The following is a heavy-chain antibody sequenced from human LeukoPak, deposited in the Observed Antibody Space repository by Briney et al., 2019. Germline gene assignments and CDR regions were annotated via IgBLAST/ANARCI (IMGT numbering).Heavy chain of an antibody. J-gene: IGHJ3*02. CDR2: IYYSGST. V-gene: IGHV4-59*12. CDR3: AREIDAFDI. Sequence: PSETLSLTCTVSGGSISSYYWSWIRQPPGKGLEWIGYIYYSGSTNYNPSLKSRVTISVDTPKNQFSLKLSSVTAADTAVYYCAREIDAFDIWGQGTMVTVSS. CDR1: GGSISSYY.